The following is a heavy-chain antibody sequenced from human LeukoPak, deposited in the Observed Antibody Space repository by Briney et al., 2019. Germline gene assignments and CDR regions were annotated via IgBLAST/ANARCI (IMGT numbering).Heavy chain of an antibody. CDR1: GFTFDDYA. Sequence: GRSLRLSCAASGFTFDDYAMHWVRHAPGKGLEWVLGIRWDSVIIGYADSVKGRFTISRDKNHLYLQMNSLRADDTALYYCARDNTAAFDFWGQGTVVSVSS. V-gene: IGHV3-9*01. CDR3: ARDNTAAFDF. J-gene: IGHJ3*01. CDR2: IRWDSVII.